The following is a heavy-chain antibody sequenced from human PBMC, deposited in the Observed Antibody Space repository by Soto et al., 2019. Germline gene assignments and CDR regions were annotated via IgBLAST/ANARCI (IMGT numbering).Heavy chain of an antibody. Sequence: GESLKISCAASGFTFSSYDMHWVRQAPGKGLEWVSAIGTAGDTYYPGSVKGRFTISREKAKNSLYLQMNSLRAGDTAVYYCARAPWRLSSGWYYPHGYYMDVWGKGTTVTVSS. V-gene: IGHV3-13*01. J-gene: IGHJ6*03. CDR1: GFTFSSYD. CDR3: ARAPWRLSSGWYYPHGYYMDV. D-gene: IGHD6-19*01. CDR2: IGTAGDT.